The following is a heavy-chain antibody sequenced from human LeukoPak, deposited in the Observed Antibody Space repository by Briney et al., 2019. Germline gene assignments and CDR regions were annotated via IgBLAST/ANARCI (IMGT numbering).Heavy chain of an antibody. V-gene: IGHV1-46*01. D-gene: IGHD4-17*01. CDR3: ARGTGLGGDYVSN. CDR2: INPSGGTT. CDR1: GYTIITYY. Sequence: ASVKVSCKASGYTIITYYMHWVRQAPGQGLEWMGVINPSGGTTSYAQKFQARVTMTRDTSTSTVYMELSSLRSEDTAVYYCARGTGLGGDYVSNWGQGTLVTVSS. J-gene: IGHJ4*02.